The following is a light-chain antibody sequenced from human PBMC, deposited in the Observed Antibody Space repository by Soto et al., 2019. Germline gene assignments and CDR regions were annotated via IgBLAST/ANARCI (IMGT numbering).Light chain of an antibody. CDR1: QGISSW. CDR2: AAA. V-gene: IGKV1-27*01. Sequence: DIQMTQSPSSVSASVGDRVTITCRASQGISSWLAWYQQKPGKGPKLLIYAAATLQSGVPSRFSGSGSGTDFTLTISSLQPEDVATYYCQKCGSAPFTFGGGTKVEIK. CDR3: QKCGSAPFT. J-gene: IGKJ4*01.